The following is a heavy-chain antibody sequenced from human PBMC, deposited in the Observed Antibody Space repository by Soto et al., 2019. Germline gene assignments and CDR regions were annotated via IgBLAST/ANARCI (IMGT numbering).Heavy chain of an antibody. CDR1: GGSFSGYY. CDR3: ARFRYSSGGSHFDY. D-gene: IGHD6-19*01. V-gene: IGHV4-34*01. Sequence: PSETLSLTCAVYGGSFSGYYWSWIRQPPGKGLEWIGEINHSGSTNYNPSLKSRVTISVDTSKNQFSLKLSSVTAADTAVYYCARFRYSSGGSHFDYWGQGTLVTVSS. J-gene: IGHJ4*02. CDR2: INHSGST.